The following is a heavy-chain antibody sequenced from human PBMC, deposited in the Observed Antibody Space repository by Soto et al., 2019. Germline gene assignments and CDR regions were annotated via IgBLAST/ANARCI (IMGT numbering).Heavy chain of an antibody. CDR2: IYRSGST. V-gene: IGHV4-59*02. CDR3: SRSRGDFWSGYADY. Sequence: SETLSLTSTVSGDSVRNLYWNWIRRPPGRGLEWIGYIYRSGSTNYNPSLKTRVSISVDTSKNQFSLRLSSVTAADTAVYYCSRSRGDFWSGYADYWGQGFLVTVSS. CDR1: GDSVRNLY. J-gene: IGHJ4*02. D-gene: IGHD3-3*01.